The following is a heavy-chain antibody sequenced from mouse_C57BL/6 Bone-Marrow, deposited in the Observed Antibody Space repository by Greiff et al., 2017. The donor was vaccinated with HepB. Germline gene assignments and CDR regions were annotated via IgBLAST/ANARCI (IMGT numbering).Heavy chain of an antibody. V-gene: IGHV5-15*01. J-gene: IGHJ3*01. CDR3: ARQGPPWFAY. CDR1: GFTFSDYG. CDR2: ISNLAYSI. Sequence: EVKLMESGGGLVQPGGSLKLSCAASGFTFSDYGMAWVRQAPRKGPEWVAFISNLAYSIYYADTVTGRFTISRENAKNTLYLEMSSLRSEDTAMYYCARQGPPWFAYWGQGTLVTVSA.